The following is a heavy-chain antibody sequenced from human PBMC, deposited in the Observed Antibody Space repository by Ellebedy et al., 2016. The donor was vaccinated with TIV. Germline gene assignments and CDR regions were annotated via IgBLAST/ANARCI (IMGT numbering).Heavy chain of an antibody. D-gene: IGHD5-12*01. CDR3: ARGASGLSHDY. J-gene: IGHJ4*02. CDR2: IYASGST. V-gene: IGHV4-4*07. CDR1: GGSISTYY. Sequence: MPSETLSLTCTVPGGSISTYYWSWIRQPAGKGLEWIGRIYASGSTNYNPSLKTRVTMSLDTSKNQFSLKLRSVTVADTAVYYCARGASGLSHDYWGQGTLVTVSS.